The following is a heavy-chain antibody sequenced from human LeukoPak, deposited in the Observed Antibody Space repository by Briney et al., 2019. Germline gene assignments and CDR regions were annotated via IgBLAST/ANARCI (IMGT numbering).Heavy chain of an antibody. CDR1: GFSFSLFS. CDR3: VIDLAYAFDI. CDR2: IRSSSS. Sequence: GGSLRLSCAASGFSFSLFSFNWVRQAPGKWLEWLSYIRSSSSFADSVKGRFTISRDNAKNSLFLQMNSLRAEDTAVYYCVIDLAYAFDIWGQGTMVTVSS. J-gene: IGHJ3*02. V-gene: IGHV3-48*04.